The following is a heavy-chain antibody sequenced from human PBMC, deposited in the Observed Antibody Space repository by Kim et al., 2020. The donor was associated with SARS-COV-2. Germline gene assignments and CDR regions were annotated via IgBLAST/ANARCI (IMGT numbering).Heavy chain of an antibody. D-gene: IGHD2-21*02. Sequence: LSLTCAASGFTFSNYWMHWVRQAPGKGLVWVSHIKTDGSNTNYADSVKGRFTISRDNAKNMLYLQMNSLRVDDTAVYHCGRVTDGDGYWGQGTLVTVSS. J-gene: IGHJ4*02. CDR1: GFTFSNYW. V-gene: IGHV3-74*01. CDR2: IKTDGSNT. CDR3: GRVTDGDGY.